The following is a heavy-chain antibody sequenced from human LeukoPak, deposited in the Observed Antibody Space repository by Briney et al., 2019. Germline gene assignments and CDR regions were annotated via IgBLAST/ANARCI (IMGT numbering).Heavy chain of an antibody. CDR2: INHSGST. D-gene: IGHD6-19*01. CDR1: GGSFSGYY. V-gene: IGHV4-34*01. J-gene: IGHJ6*03. CDR3: ARAHRSSGWSGDYYYYMDV. Sequence: SETLSLTCAVYGGSFSGYYWSWIRQPPGKGLEWIGEINHSGSTNYNPSLKSRVTISIDTSKNQFSLKLSSVTAADTAVYYCARAHRSSGWSGDYYYYMDVWGKGTTVTVSS.